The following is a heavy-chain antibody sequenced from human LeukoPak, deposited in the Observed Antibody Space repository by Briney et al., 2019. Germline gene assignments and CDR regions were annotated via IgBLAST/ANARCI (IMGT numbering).Heavy chain of an antibody. CDR2: ISYDGSNK. CDR1: GFTFSSYG. D-gene: IGHD4-23*01. Sequence: GGSLRLSCAASGFTFSSYGMHWVRQAPGKGLEWVAVISYDGSNKYYADSVKGRFTISRDNSKNTLYLQMNSLRAEDTAVYYCAKDQAVGGSVVTHGGIDYWGQGTLVTVSS. CDR3: AKDQAVGGSVVTHGGIDY. V-gene: IGHV3-30*18. J-gene: IGHJ4*02.